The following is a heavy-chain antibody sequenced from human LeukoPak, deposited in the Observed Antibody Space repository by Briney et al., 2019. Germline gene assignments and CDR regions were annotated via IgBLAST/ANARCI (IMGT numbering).Heavy chain of an antibody. CDR2: INHSGST. CDR1: GGSFSGYY. J-gene: IGHJ4*02. CDR3: ARARVDVAMAGTGVDY. D-gene: IGHD6-19*01. V-gene: IGHV4-34*01. Sequence: SETLSLTCAVYGGSFSGYYWSWIRQPPGKGLEWIGEINHSGSTNYNPSLKSRVTISVDTSKNQFSLKLSSVTAADTAVYYCARARVDVAMAGTGVDYWGQGTLVTVSS.